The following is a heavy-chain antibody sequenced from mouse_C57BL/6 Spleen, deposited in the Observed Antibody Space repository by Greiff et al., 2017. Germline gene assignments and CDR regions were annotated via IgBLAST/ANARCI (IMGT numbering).Heavy chain of an antibody. CDR3: ARRDTVVATGYFDY. CDR1: GYSFTGYY. D-gene: IGHD1-1*01. CDR2: INPSTGGT. Sequence: EVKLMESGPELVKPGASVKISCKASGYSFTGYYMNWVKQSPEKSLEWIGEINPSTGGTTYNQKFKAKATLTVDKSSSTAYMQRKSLTSEDSAVYYCARRDTVVATGYFDYWGQGTTLTVSS. V-gene: IGHV1-42*01. J-gene: IGHJ2*01.